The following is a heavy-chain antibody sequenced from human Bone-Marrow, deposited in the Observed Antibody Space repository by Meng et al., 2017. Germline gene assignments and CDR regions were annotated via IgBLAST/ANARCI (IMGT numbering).Heavy chain of an antibody. D-gene: IGHD6-13*01. Sequence: SETLSLTCTVSGGSISSGAYYWSWIRQHPGKGLEWIGNVYYIGNTYYNPSLKSRLTISVDTSTNQFSLRLSSVTAADTALYFCARQTSSWFFDCWGQGTLVTVSS. J-gene: IGHJ4*02. V-gene: IGHV4-31*03. CDR3: ARQTSSWFFDC. CDR1: GGSISSGAYY. CDR2: VYYIGNT.